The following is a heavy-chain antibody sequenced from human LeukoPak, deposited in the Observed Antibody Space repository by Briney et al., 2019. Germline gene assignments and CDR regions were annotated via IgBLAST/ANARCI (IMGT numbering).Heavy chain of an antibody. J-gene: IGHJ5*02. Sequence: SVKVSCKASGDTFTNYHMHWVRQAPGQGLEWMGGIIPIFGTANYAQKFQGRVTITADESTSTAYMELSSLRSEDTAVYYCARGPPRGGSYYRGVFKTWGQGTLVTVSS. D-gene: IGHD1-26*01. CDR2: IIPIFGTA. CDR3: ARGPPRGGSYYRGVFKT. CDR1: GDTFTNYH. V-gene: IGHV1-69*13.